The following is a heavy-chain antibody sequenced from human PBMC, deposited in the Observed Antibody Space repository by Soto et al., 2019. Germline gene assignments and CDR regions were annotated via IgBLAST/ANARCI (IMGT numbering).Heavy chain of an antibody. Sequence: ASVEVSCTASGYTVTGYYMDWVRQAPGQGLEWMGWINPNSGGTNYAQKFQGWVTMTRDTSISTAYMELSRLRSDDTAVYYCARDRGYSMYYFDYWGQGTLVTVSS. D-gene: IGHD3-10*01. CDR1: GYTVTGYY. J-gene: IGHJ4*02. V-gene: IGHV1-2*04. CDR2: INPNSGGT. CDR3: ARDRGYSMYYFDY.